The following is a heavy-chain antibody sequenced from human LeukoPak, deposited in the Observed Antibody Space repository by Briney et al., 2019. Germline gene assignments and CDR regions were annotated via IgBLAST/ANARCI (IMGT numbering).Heavy chain of an antibody. CDR1: GDSVSSNSAA. V-gene: IGHV6-1*01. CDR3: TRSFSGYIDS. Sequence: SQTLSLTCAISGDSVSSNSAAGDWIRQSPSRGLEWLGRTYYRSKWFNGYAVSVKGRITINPDTSKNQFSLQLNSVTPEDTAVYYCTRSFSGYIDSWGQGTLVTVSS. J-gene: IGHJ4*02. D-gene: IGHD1-26*01. CDR2: TYYRSKWFN.